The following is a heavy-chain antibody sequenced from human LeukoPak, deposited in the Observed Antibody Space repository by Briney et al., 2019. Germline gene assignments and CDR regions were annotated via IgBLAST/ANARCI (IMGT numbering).Heavy chain of an antibody. Sequence: GGSLRLSCAASGFTFSSYGMHWVRQAPGEGLEWVSSISYSGDYIYYADSVKGRFTISRDNAKNSLYLQMNSLRAEDTAVYYCARDHAVWFGELLAMGNWFDPWGQGTLVTVSS. CDR1: GFTFSSYG. CDR3: ARDHAVWFGELLAMGNWFDP. D-gene: IGHD3-10*01. V-gene: IGHV3-21*01. J-gene: IGHJ5*02. CDR2: ISYSGDYI.